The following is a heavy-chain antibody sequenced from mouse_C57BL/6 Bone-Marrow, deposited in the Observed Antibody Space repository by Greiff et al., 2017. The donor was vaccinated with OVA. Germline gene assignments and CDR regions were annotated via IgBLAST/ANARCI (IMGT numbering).Heavy chain of an antibody. CDR1: GFTFNTYA. Sequence: EVQLVESGGGLVQPKGSLKLSCAASGFTFNTYAMHWVRQAPGKGLEWVGRIRSKSSNYATYYAVSVKARFTIYRDDSQSMLYLQMNNLKTENTAMYYCVRECARLPWYFDDWGTGTTVTVSS. CDR2: IRSKSSNYAT. V-gene: IGHV10-3*01. CDR3: VRECARLPWYFDD. D-gene: IGHD2-4*01. J-gene: IGHJ1*03.